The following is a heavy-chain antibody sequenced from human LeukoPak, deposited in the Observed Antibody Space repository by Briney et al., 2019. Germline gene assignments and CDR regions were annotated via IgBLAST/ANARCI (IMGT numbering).Heavy chain of an antibody. CDR3: ARARGIQLWPTWKKGEFDY. Sequence: SETLSLTCTVSGGSISSGGYFWSWIRQLPGKGLECIGYIYYTGRTYYNPSLKSRVTISVDTSKNQFSLMLTSVTAADTAVYHCARARGIQLWPTWKKGEFDYWGQGTLVTVSS. D-gene: IGHD5-18*01. V-gene: IGHV4-31*03. CDR1: GGSISSGGYF. J-gene: IGHJ4*02. CDR2: IYYTGRT.